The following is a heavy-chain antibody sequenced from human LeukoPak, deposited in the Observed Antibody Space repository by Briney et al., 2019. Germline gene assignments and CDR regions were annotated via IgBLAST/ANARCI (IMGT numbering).Heavy chain of an antibody. Sequence: GGSLRLSCAASGFTFSSYAMHWVRQAPGKGLEWVAVISYDGSNKYYADSVKGRFTISRDNSKNTLYLQMNSLRAEDTAVYYCARDRLYGDYVYYYMDVWGKGTTVTVSS. CDR3: ARDRLYGDYVYYYMDV. CDR2: ISYDGSNK. D-gene: IGHD3-16*02. J-gene: IGHJ6*03. CDR1: GFTFSSYA. V-gene: IGHV3-30*04.